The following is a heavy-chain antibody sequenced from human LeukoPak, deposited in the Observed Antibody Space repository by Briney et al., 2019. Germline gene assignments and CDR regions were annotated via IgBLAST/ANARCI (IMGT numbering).Heavy chain of an antibody. CDR3: ARVEYSSSWKTFDY. D-gene: IGHD6-13*01. CDR2: IIPIFGTA. J-gene: IGHJ4*02. CDR1: GGTFSSYA. V-gene: IGHV1-69*13. Sequence: GASVKVSCKASGGTFSSYAISWVRQAPGQGLEWMGGIIPIFGTANYAQKFQGRVTITADESTSTAYMELSSLRSEDTAVYYCARVEYSSSWKTFDYWGQGTLVTVSS.